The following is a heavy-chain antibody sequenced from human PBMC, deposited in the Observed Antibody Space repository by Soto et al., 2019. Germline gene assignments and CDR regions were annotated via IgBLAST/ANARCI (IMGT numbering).Heavy chain of an antibody. J-gene: IGHJ4*02. D-gene: IGHD3-22*01. CDR3: AREGGFYDSSGYYGDFDY. Sequence: EVQLVESGGGLVKPGGSLRLSCVASGFTFSSYSMNWVHQAPGKGLEWVSSISSSSSYIYYADSVKGRFTISRDNAKNSLYLQMNSLRAEDTAVYYCAREGGFYDSSGYYGDFDYWGQGTLVTVSS. CDR1: GFTFSSYS. V-gene: IGHV3-21*01. CDR2: ISSSSSYI.